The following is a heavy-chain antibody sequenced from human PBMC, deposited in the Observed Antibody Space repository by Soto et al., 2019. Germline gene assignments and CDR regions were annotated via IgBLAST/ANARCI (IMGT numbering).Heavy chain of an antibody. CDR2: IYYSGST. CDR3: ARVGRYYDSSGPYYFDY. J-gene: IGHJ4*02. V-gene: IGHV4-31*03. D-gene: IGHD3-22*01. CDR1: GGSISSGGYY. Sequence: TSETLSLTCTFSGGSISSGGYYWSWIRQHPGKGLEWIGYIYYSGSTYYNPSLKSRVTISVDTSKNQFSLKLSSVTAADTAVYYCARVGRYYDSSGPYYFDYWGQGTLVTVSS.